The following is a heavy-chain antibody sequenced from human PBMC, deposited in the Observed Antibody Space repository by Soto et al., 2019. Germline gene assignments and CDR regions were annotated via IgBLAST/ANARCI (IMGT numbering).Heavy chain of an antibody. D-gene: IGHD3-3*01. V-gene: IGHV1-69*06. CDR3: ATPTERGTTFWSGYNYYYGMDV. CDR2: IIPIFGTA. Sequence: SVKVSCKASGCTFSSYAISWVRQAPGQVLEWMGGIIPIFGTANYAQKFQGRVTITADKSTSTAYMELSSLRSEDTAVYYCATPTERGTTFWSGYNYYYGMDVWGQGTTVTVSS. CDR1: GCTFSSYA. J-gene: IGHJ6*02.